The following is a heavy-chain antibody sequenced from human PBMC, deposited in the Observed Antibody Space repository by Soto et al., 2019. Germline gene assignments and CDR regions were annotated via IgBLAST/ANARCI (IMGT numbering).Heavy chain of an antibody. V-gene: IGHV3-23*01. D-gene: IGHD1-1*01. CDR3: AKVMYTWNDVAAFDS. CDR2: IGVTAGST. Sequence: AHLSESGGGLQQPGGSRNLPCEASRFTFSNFPLSWVRQAPGKGLEWISTIGVTAGSTYYTDSVRGRFTISRDNSKNTLYLEMNSLRAEDTALYYCAKVMYTWNDVAAFDSWGQGTLVAVSS. J-gene: IGHJ4*02. CDR1: RFTFSNFP.